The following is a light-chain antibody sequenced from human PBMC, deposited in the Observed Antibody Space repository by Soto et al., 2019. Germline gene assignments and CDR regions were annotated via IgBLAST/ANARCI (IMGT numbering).Light chain of an antibody. CDR2: EVS. Sequence: QLVLTQPASVCGSPGQSITISCTGTSSDVGDYENVSWYQQHPGKAPKLMIYEVSNRPSGVSNRFSGSKSGNTASLTISGLQADDEADYYCSSYTSSTTLYVFGTGTKLTVL. V-gene: IGLV2-14*01. J-gene: IGLJ1*01. CDR3: SSYTSSTTLYV. CDR1: SSDVGDYEN.